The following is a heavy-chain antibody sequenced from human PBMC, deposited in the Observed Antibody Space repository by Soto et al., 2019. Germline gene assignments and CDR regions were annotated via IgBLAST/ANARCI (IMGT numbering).Heavy chain of an antibody. CDR2: IIHIFGTA. CDR3: ARGDSSSYYYYGMDV. V-gene: IGHV1-69*13. J-gene: IGHJ6*02. Sequence: ASVKVSCKASGGTFSSYAISWLRQAPAQGLEWMGGIIHIFGTANYAQKFQGRVTITADESTSTAYMELSSLRSEDTAVYYCARGDSSSYYYYGMDVWGQGTTVTVSS. CDR1: GGTFSSYA. D-gene: IGHD6-6*01.